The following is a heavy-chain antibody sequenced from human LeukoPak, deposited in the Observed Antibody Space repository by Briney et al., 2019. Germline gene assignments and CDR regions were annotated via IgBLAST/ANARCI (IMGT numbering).Heavy chain of an antibody. CDR3: ARDRASYCYDTSGDNDH. CDR2: FHHSGST. J-gene: IGHJ4*02. CDR1: GYSITIGYY. Sequence: PSETLSLTCSVGGYSITIGYYWGWIRQAPGKGLEWIGSFHHSGSTNYNPSLKSRVTISVDTFMNRFSLKLSSVTAADTAVYYCARDRASYCYDTSGDNDHWGQGTLVTVSS. V-gene: IGHV4-38-2*02. D-gene: IGHD3-22*01.